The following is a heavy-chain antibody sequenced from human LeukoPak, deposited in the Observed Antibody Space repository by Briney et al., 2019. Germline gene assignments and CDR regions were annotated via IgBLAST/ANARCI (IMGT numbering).Heavy chain of an antibody. D-gene: IGHD4-17*01. V-gene: IGHV4-34*01. CDR2: INHSGST. CDR1: GGSFSGYY. J-gene: IGHJ4*02. Sequence: KPSETLSLTCAVYGGSFSGYYWSWIRQPPGKGLEWIGEINHSGSTNYNPSLKSRVTISVDTSKNQFSLKLSSVTAADTAVYYCARSGYGDYFFDYWGQGTLVTVSS. CDR3: ARSGYGDYFFDY.